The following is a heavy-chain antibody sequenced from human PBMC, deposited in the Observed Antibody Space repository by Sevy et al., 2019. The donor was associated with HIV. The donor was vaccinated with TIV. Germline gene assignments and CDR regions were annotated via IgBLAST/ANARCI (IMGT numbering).Heavy chain of an antibody. CDR2: IIPILGST. Sequence: LVKVSCKASGGTFRSYGISWVRQAPGQGLEWMGGIIPILGSTNYAQKFQGRVTITADESTNTAYMELNSLRSEDTAVYYCARGGGNGWYYFDYWGQETLVTVSS. D-gene: IGHD6-19*01. CDR1: GGTFRSYG. J-gene: IGHJ4*02. V-gene: IGHV1-69*13. CDR3: ARGGGNGWYYFDY.